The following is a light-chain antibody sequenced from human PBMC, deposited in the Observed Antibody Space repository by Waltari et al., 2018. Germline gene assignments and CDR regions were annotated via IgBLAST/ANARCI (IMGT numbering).Light chain of an antibody. V-gene: IGKV3-20*01. J-gene: IGKJ1*01. Sequence: IVLTQSPDTLYSSPRARANPSCRPRQSFSSSFLAWYQQKPGQAPRLLIHGASSRAPGIPDRFSGGRSGTGFTLTISRLEPEDFAVYYSQQYGSAPRTFGQGTKVEIK. CDR1: QSFSSSF. CDR2: GAS. CDR3: QQYGSAPRT.